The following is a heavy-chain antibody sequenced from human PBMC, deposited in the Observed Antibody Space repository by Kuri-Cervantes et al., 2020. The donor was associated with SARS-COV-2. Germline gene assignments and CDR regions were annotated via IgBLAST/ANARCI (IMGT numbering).Heavy chain of an antibody. D-gene: IGHD5-24*01. V-gene: IGHV3-30-3*01. CDR3: ARDLWMATNRGLDY. CDR2: ISYDGSNK. CDR1: GFTFSSYA. J-gene: IGHJ4*02. Sequence: GGSLRLSCAASGFTFSSYAMHWVRQAPGKGLEWVAVISYDGSNKYYADSVKGRFTISRDNSKNTLYLQMTSLRAEDTAVYYCARDLWMATNRGLDYWGQGTLVTVSS.